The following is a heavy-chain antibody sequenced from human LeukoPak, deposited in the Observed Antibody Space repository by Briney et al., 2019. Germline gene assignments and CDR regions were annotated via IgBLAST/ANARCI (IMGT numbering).Heavy chain of an antibody. D-gene: IGHD2-8*01. CDR3: TTDEWN. CDR1: GLTFSSAW. V-gene: IGHV3-15*01. J-gene: IGHJ4*02. Sequence: GGSLRLSCAAPGLTFSSAWMSWVRQAPGKGLEWVGHIKTNTDGGTTDYAAPVKGRFTISRDDSKKMLFLQMNSLKIEDTAVYYCTTDEWNWGQGTLVTVSS. CDR2: IKTNTDGGTT.